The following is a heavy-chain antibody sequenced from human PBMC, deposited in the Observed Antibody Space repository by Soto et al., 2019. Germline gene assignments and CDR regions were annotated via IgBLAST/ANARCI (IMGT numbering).Heavy chain of an antibody. Sequence: GTLSLTSTVSGASISNYFWTWIRQPSGKGLDWIGRISTSGTTNYNPSLKSRVTMSVDTSKNHFSLNLSSVTAADTAVYYCAREAGPDRWFDPWGQGTLVTVSS. J-gene: IGHJ5*02. CDR1: GASISNYF. D-gene: IGHD6-19*01. CDR2: ISTSGTT. V-gene: IGHV4-4*07. CDR3: AREAGPDRWFDP.